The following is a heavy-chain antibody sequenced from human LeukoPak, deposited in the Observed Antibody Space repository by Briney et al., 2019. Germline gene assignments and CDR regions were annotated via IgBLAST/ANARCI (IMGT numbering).Heavy chain of an antibody. V-gene: IGHV4-4*07. Sequence: SETLSLTCTVSGGSISSYYWSWIRQPAGKGLEWIGRIYTSGSTNYNPSLKSRVTMPVDTSKNQFSLKLSSVTAADTAVYYCASHSSGYSMVRYWGQGTLVTVSS. CDR3: ASHSSGYSMVRY. J-gene: IGHJ4*02. D-gene: IGHD3-22*01. CDR1: GGSISSYY. CDR2: IYTSGST.